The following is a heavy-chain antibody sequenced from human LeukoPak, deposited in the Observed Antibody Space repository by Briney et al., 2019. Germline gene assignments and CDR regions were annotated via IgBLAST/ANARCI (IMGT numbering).Heavy chain of an antibody. CDR3: AKDNCSGGSCSFDY. J-gene: IGHJ4*02. D-gene: IGHD2-15*01. CDR2: ISWNSGSI. Sequence: GGSLRLSCAASGFTLDDYAMHWVRQAPGKGLEWVSGISWNSGSIGYADSVKGRFTISRDNAKNSLYLQMNSLRAEDMALYYCAKDNCSGGSCSFDYWGQGTLVTVSS. CDR1: GFTLDDYA. V-gene: IGHV3-9*03.